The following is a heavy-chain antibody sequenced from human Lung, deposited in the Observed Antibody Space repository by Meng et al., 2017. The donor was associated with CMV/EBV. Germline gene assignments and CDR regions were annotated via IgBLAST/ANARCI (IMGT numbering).Heavy chain of an antibody. CDR2: VSGSGDNR. CDR3: AKDRNIVTTSFDS. Sequence: LTXXASGFTFSAFAMSWVRQAPGKGLEWVSSVSGSGDNRYYADSVKGRFTMSRDNSKKTLYLEMNSLRAEDTALYYCAKDRNIVTTSFDSWGQGTAVTVSS. V-gene: IGHV3-23*01. D-gene: IGHD5-12*01. J-gene: IGHJ4*02. CDR1: GFTFSAFA.